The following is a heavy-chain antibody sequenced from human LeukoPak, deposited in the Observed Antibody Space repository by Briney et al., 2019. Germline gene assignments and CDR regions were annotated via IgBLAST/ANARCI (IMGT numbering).Heavy chain of an antibody. CDR3: AKEGFGSGEGY. Sequence: GGSLRLSCAASGFTVSSKYMSWVRQAPGKGLEWVSGISGSGSSTYYADSLKGRFTISRDNSKNALYLQMNSLRAEDTAVYYCAKEGFGSGEGYWGQGTLVTVSS. D-gene: IGHD3-10*01. CDR2: ISGSGSST. V-gene: IGHV3-23*01. CDR1: GFTVSSKY. J-gene: IGHJ4*02.